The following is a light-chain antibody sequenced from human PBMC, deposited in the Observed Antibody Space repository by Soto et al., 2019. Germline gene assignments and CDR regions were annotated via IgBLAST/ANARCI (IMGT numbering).Light chain of an antibody. CDR3: ATWDASLHPRGV. Sequence: QSVLTQPPSASGTPGQRVTISCSGSRSNIGNNAVSWYQQFPGTAPKLLIYNNNQRPSGVPDRFSGSKSGTSSSMAISGLQDEYEADYYCATWDASLHPRGVFGGETTVTVL. CDR2: NNN. V-gene: IGLV1-44*01. CDR1: RSNIGNNA. J-gene: IGLJ3*02.